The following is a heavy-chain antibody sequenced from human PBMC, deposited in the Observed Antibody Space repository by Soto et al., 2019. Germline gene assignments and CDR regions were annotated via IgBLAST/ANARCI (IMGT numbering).Heavy chain of an antibody. CDR2: IYYSGST. V-gene: IGHV4-31*03. J-gene: IGHJ4*02. D-gene: IGHD6-19*01. CDR1: GGSISSGGYY. CDR3: ARDTPGYSSGWYYFDY. Sequence: SETLSLTCTVSGGSISSGGYYWSWIRQHPGKGLEWIGYIYYSGSTYYNPSLKSRVTISVDTSKNQFSLKLSSVTAADTAVYYCARDTPGYSSGWYYFDYWGQGTLVTVSS.